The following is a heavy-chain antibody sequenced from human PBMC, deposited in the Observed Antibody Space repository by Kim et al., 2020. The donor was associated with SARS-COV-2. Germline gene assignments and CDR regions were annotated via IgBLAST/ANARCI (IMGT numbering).Heavy chain of an antibody. V-gene: IGHV4-59*01. D-gene: IGHD1-1*01. CDR2: IYYSGST. Sequence: SETLSLTCTVSGGSISSYYWSWIRQPPGKGLEWIGYIYYSGSTNYNPSLKSRVTISVDTSKNQFSLKLSSVTAADTAVYYCARDSYNWNDHYAFDIWGQGTMVTVSS. CDR3: ARDSYNWNDHYAFDI. J-gene: IGHJ3*02. CDR1: GGSISSYY.